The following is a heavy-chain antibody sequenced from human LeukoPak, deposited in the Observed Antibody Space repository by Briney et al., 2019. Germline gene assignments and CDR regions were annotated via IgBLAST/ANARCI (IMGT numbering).Heavy chain of an antibody. Sequence: GGSLRLSCAASGFTFSSYAMSWVRQAPGKGLEWVSSISNSGGRTFCTDSVKGRFTISRDNTKITLYLQMNSLRAEDTAVYYCAKSYNGYESKPDYWGQGTLVTVSS. V-gene: IGHV3-23*01. CDR1: GFTFSSYA. CDR2: ISNSGGRT. J-gene: IGHJ4*02. D-gene: IGHD5-12*01. CDR3: AKSYNGYESKPDY.